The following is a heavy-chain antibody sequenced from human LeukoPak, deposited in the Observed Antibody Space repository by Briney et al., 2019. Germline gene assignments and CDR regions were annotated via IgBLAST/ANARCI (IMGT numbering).Heavy chain of an antibody. D-gene: IGHD3-10*01. Sequence: GGSLRLSCAASGFTFDDYGMSWVRQAPGKGLEWVSGINWDSRSTGYADSVKGRFTISRDNAKNSLYLQMNSLRAEDTALYYCARDGYYASGSVAWGQGTLVTVSS. CDR2: INWDSRST. CDR3: ARDGYYASGSVA. V-gene: IGHV3-20*04. CDR1: GFTFDDYG. J-gene: IGHJ5*02.